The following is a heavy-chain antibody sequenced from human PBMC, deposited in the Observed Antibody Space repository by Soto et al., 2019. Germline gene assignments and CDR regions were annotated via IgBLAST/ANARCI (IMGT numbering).Heavy chain of an antibody. D-gene: IGHD2-15*01. CDR2: ISGSGGST. J-gene: IGHJ6*02. Sequence: GESLKISCAASGFTFSSYAMSWVRQAPGKGLEWVSAISGSGGSTYYADSVKGRFTISRDNSKNTLYLQMNSLRAEDTAVYYCAHATGCSGGSCYSRSRDPYYYYGMDVWGQGTTVTVSS. CDR1: GFTFSSYA. CDR3: AHATGCSGGSCYSRSRDPYYYYGMDV. V-gene: IGHV3-23*01.